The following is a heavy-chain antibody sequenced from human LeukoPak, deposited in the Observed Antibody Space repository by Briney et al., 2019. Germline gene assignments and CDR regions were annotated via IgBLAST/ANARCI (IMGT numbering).Heavy chain of an antibody. V-gene: IGHV1-2*02. Sequence: ASVKVSCKASGYTFTSYAMNWVRQAPGQGLEWMGWINPNSGGTNYAQKFQGRVTMTRDTSISTAYMELSRLRSDDTAVYYCARTGDIRFGELHIDYWGQGTLVTVSS. D-gene: IGHD3-10*01. CDR2: INPNSGGT. CDR1: GYTFTSYA. CDR3: ARTGDIRFGELHIDY. J-gene: IGHJ4*02.